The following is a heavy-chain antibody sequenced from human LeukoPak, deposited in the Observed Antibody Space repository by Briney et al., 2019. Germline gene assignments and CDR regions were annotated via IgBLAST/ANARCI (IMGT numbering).Heavy chain of an antibody. CDR1: GGSVSSYY. CDR3: ARHGTISSESYFDY. D-gene: IGHD1-14*01. V-gene: IGHV4-59*08. CDR2: IHNSGRT. J-gene: IGHJ4*02. Sequence: KPSETLSLTCSVSGGSVSSYYWSWIRQSPGKGLEWIGYIHNSGRTNYNPSLKSQVTGFVDTSKNQVSLRLSSVTAADTAVYYCARHGTISSESYFDYWGQGALVTVSS.